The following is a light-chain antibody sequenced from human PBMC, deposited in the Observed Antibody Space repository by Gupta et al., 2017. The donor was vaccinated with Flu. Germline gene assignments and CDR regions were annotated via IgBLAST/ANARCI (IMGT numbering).Light chain of an antibody. Sequence: QSALTPPPSVSGSPGQSVTIFCTGTSSDVGTYNRVSWYQQPPGTAPKLMIYDVSNRPSGVPDRFSGSKSGNTASLTISGLQGEDEADYYCCSYTSSYTFVFGTGTKVTVL. CDR1: SSDVGTYNR. J-gene: IGLJ1*01. CDR2: DVS. V-gene: IGLV2-18*02. CDR3: CSYTSSYTFV.